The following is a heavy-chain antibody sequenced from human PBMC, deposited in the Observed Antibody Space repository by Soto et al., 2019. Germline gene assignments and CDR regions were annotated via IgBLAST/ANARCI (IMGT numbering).Heavy chain of an antibody. V-gene: IGHV1-69*01. CDR2: IIPIYGTT. Sequence: QVQLAQSGAEVKKPGSSVKVSCKASGGNFSSHVISWVRQAPGQGLEWMGGIIPIYGTTNYAQKFQGRLMMTADASTSLVSMELSSLASEDTAVYYCTTGDYCGGACRWAYFQHWGQGTLVTVSS. J-gene: IGHJ1*01. CDR3: TTGDYCGGACRWAYFQH. D-gene: IGHD2-21*02. CDR1: GGNFSSHV.